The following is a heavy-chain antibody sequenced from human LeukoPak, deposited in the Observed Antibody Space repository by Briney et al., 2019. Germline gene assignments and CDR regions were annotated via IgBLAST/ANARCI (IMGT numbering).Heavy chain of an antibody. CDR2: ISGSGGST. V-gene: IGHV3-23*01. D-gene: IGHD4-23*01. Sequence: GGSLRLSCAASGFTFSGYALSGGRQGPGKGLEWVSAISGSGGSTYYADSVRGRFTISRDNFNNTLYLQMNSLRDEETAVYYCAKDLSSADYGGNLPLDYWGQGTLVTVSS. J-gene: IGHJ4*02. CDR3: AKDLSSADYGGNLPLDY. CDR1: GFTFSGYA.